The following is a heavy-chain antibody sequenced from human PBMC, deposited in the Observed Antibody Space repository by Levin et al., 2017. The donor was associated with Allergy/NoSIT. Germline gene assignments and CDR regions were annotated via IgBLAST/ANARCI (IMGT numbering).Heavy chain of an antibody. J-gene: IGHJ3*02. V-gene: IGHV4-59*01. CDR3: ARGRYGDYGAFDI. CDR2: IYYSGST. CDR1: GGSISSYY. Sequence: SQTLSLTCTVSGGSISSYYWSWIRQPPGKGLEWIGYIYYSGSTNYNPSLKSRVTISVDTSKNQFSLKLSSVTAADTAVYYCARGRYGDYGAFDIWGQGTMVTVSS. D-gene: IGHD4-17*01.